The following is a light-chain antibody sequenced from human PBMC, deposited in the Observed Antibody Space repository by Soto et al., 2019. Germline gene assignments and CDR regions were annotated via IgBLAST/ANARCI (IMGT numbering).Light chain of an antibody. J-gene: IGKJ1*01. CDR3: QQYNDWPLT. V-gene: IGKV3-15*01. CDR1: QSVSSD. Sequence: EILLTQSPATLSLSPGERATLSCRASQSVSSDLAWYQQKPGQAPSLLIYGAFTRATGIPARFSGTGSGTEFTLTISSLQSEDLAIYYCQQYNDWPLTFGEGSKVDIK. CDR2: GAF.